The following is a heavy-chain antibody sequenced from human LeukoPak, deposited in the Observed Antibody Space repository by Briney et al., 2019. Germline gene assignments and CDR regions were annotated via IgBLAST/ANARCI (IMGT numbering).Heavy chain of an antibody. CDR1: GGTFSSYA. V-gene: IGHV1-69*04. J-gene: IGHJ4*02. D-gene: IGHD1-26*01. CDR2: IIPILGIA. CDR3: ARFIEVGATRHFDY. Sequence: ASVKVSCKTSGGTFSSYAISWVRQAPGQGLEWMGRIIPILGIANYAQKFQGRVTITADKSTSTAYMELSSLRSEDTAVYYCARFIEVGATRHFDYWGQGTLVTVSS.